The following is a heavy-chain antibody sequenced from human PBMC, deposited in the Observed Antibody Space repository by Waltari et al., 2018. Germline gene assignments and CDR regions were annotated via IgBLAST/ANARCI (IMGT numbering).Heavy chain of an antibody. V-gene: IGHV1-8*01. CDR3: ARLLTYYDILTGYSDDY. CDR2: MNPNSGNT. Sequence: QVQLVQSGAEVKKPGASVKVSCKASGYTFTSYDINWVRQATGQGLEWMGWMNPNSGNTGYAQKFQGRVTMTRNTSISTAYMELSSLRSEDTAVYYCARLLTYYDILTGYSDDYWGQGTLVTVSS. D-gene: IGHD3-9*01. CDR1: GYTFTSYD. J-gene: IGHJ4*02.